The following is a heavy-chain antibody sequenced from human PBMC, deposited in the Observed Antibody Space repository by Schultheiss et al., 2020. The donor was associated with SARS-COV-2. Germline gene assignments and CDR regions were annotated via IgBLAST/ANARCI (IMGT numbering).Heavy chain of an antibody. CDR3: ARDPVVPAATEHYFFYMDV. CDR2: ISGSGGST. CDR1: GFTFSSYA. J-gene: IGHJ6*03. Sequence: GESLKISCAASGFTFSSYAMSWVRQAPGKGLEWVSAISGSGGSTYYADSVKGRFTISRDNSKNTLYLQMNSLGAEDTAVYYCARDPVVPAATEHYFFYMDVWGKGTTVTVSS. D-gene: IGHD2-2*01. V-gene: IGHV3-23*01.